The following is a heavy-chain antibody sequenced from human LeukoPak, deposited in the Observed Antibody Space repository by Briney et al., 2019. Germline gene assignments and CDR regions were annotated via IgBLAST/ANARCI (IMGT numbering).Heavy chain of an antibody. D-gene: IGHD6-19*01. CDR2: IYTSGST. CDR3: ASEGYSSGWYWGGY. CDR1: GGSISSGSYY. Sequence: SETLSLTCTVSGGSISSGSYYWSWIRQPAGKGLEWIGRIYTSGSTNYNPSLKSRVTISVDTSKNQFSLKLSSVTAADTAVYYCASEGYSSGWYWGGYWGQGTLVTVSS. V-gene: IGHV4-61*02. J-gene: IGHJ4*02.